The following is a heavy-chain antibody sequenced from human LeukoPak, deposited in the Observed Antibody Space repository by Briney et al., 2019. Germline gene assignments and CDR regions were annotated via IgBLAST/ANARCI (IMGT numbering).Heavy chain of an antibody. D-gene: IGHD2-15*01. J-gene: IGHJ4*02. CDR3: AKELLGFDY. CDR1: GFTFDDYA. V-gene: IGHV3-9*01. Sequence: GGSLRLSCAASGFTFDDYAMHWVRQAPGKGLEWVSGISWNSGSIGYADSVKGRFTISRDNAKNSLYLQMNSLRAEDTALYYCAKELLGFDYWGQGTLVTVSS. CDR2: ISWNSGSI.